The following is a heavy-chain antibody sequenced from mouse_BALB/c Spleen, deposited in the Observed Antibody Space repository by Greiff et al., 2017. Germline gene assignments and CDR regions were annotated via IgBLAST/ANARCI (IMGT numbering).Heavy chain of an antibody. CDR1: GYTFTSYW. D-gene: IGHD1-1*01. J-gene: IGHJ2*01. V-gene: IGHV1-7*01. Sequence: VQLQQSGAELAKPGASVKMSCKASGYTFTSYWMHWVKQRPGQGLEWIGYINPSTGYTEYNQKFKDKATLTADKSSSTAYMQLSSLTSEDSAVYYCARSLYYYGSSYNYWGQGTTLTVSS. CDR3: ARSLYYYGSSYNY. CDR2: INPSTGYT.